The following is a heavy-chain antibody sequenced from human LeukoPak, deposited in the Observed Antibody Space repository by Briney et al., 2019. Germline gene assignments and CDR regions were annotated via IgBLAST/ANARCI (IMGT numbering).Heavy chain of an antibody. D-gene: IGHD2-2*01. CDR2: IYYTGST. V-gene: IGHV4-59*13. CDR1: GGSFSGYY. J-gene: IGHJ6*03. CDR3: ARWYCVSNTCYHMDV. Sequence: RSETLSLTCAVYGGSFSGYYGSWIRQPPGEGLEWIGYIYYTGSTNYNPSLRSRVTMSVDTSKNQLSLKVSSVTAADTAVYYCARWYCVSNTCYHMDVWGKATTATVSS.